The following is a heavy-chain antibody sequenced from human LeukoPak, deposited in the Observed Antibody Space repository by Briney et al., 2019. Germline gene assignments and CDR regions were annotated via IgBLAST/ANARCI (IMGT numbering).Heavy chain of an antibody. CDR2: ISSSGSTI. V-gene: IGHV3-48*03. Sequence: GGSLRLSCAASGFAFSSYEMNWVRQAPGKGLEWVSYISSSGSTIYYADSVKGRFTISRDNAKNSLYLQMNSLRAEDTAVYYCARALYCSSTSCPNWFDPWGQGTLVTVSS. D-gene: IGHD2-2*01. J-gene: IGHJ5*02. CDR1: GFAFSSYE. CDR3: ARALYCSSTSCPNWFDP.